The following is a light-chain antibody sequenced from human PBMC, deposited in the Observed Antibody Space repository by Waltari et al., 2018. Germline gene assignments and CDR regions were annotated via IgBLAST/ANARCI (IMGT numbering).Light chain of an antibody. CDR2: WAS. V-gene: IGKV4-1*01. CDR1: QSVLYSSNNKYY. Sequence: DIVITQSPDSLAVSLGERTTINSKSSQSVLYSSNNKYYLAWYQQTPGQPPKLLIYWASTRESWVPDTFSGSESETDFTLTSSSLKAEDVAVYGCEKYYSAPGTLDEGTKLKI. CDR3: EKYYSAPGT. J-gene: IGKJ2*02.